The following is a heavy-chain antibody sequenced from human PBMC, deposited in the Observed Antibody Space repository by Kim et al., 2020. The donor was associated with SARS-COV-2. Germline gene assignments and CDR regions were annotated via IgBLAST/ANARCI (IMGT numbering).Heavy chain of an antibody. D-gene: IGHD6-25*01. Sequence: DYAVSVKSRITINPDTSKNQLSLKLNSVTPDDTAVYYCARQKRAGSGMDVWGQGTTVTVSS. J-gene: IGHJ6*02. CDR3: ARQKRAGSGMDV. V-gene: IGHV6-1*01.